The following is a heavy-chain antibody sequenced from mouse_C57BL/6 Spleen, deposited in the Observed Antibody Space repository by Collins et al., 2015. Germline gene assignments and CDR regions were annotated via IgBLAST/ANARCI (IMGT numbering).Heavy chain of an antibody. CDR2: IHPNSGST. CDR3: ARLYDGYYWFAY. J-gene: IGHJ3*01. V-gene: IGHV1-64*01. D-gene: IGHD2-3*01. CDR1: GYTFTSYW. Sequence: QVQLQQPGAELVKPGASVKLSCKASGYTFTSYWMHWVKQRPGQGLEWIGMIHPNSGSTNYNEKFKSKATLTVDKSSSTAYMQLSSLTSEDSAVYYCARLYDGYYWFAYWGQGTLVTVSA.